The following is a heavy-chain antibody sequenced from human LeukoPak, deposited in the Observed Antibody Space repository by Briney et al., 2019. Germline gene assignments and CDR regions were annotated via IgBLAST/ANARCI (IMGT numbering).Heavy chain of an antibody. CDR1: GCSISSYN. CDR2: IYTSGSN. CDR3: ARERGYSGSYYWTSLYYYMDV. Sequence: SETLTLTCTAPGCSISSYNMSWVRQPAGKGLEWVWRIYTSGSNNYNASLKSRVTMSVDTSKDQFSLKLSSVTAADTAVYYCARERGYSGSYYWTSLYYYMDVWGKGTTVTISS. V-gene: IGHV4-4*07. D-gene: IGHD1-26*01. J-gene: IGHJ6*03.